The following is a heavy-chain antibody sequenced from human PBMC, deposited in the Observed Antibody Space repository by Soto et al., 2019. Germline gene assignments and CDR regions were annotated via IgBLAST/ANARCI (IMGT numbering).Heavy chain of an antibody. CDR2: IYYSGST. V-gene: IGHV4-30-4*01. J-gene: IGHJ6*02. CDR3: ATDGGRTYCDFWRGPLFYYYGMDV. Sequence: LSLTCTVSGGSISSGDYYWSWIRQPPGKGLEWIGYIYYSGSTYYNPSLKSRVTISVDTSKNQFSLQLSSVTAADTAVYYCATDGGRTYCDFWRGPLFYYYGMDVWGQGTTVTVSS. CDR1: GGSISSGDYY. D-gene: IGHD3-3*01.